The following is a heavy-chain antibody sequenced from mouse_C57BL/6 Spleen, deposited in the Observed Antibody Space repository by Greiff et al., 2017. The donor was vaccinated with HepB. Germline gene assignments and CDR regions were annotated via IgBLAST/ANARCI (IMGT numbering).Heavy chain of an antibody. V-gene: IGHV1-55*01. CDR2: IYPGSGST. Sequence: VQLQQPGAELVKPGASVKMSCKASGYTFTSYWITWVKQRPGQGLEWIGDIYPGSGSTNYNEKFKSKATLTVDTSSSTAYMQLSSLTSEDSAVYYCASREGYGDYAMDYWGQGTSVTVSS. CDR1: GYTFTSYW. J-gene: IGHJ4*01. D-gene: IGHD2-2*01. CDR3: ASREGYGDYAMDY.